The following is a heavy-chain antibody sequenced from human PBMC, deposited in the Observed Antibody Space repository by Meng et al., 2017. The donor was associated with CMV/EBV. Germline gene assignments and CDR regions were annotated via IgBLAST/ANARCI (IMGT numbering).Heavy chain of an antibody. D-gene: IGHD3-22*01. Sequence: GCYWSWIRQLPEKGLEWIGYIYYSGNTYYNPSLKSRVTISVDTSKDQFSLRLISVTAADTAVYYCARTGHPDYYDSTSYYTEYFQYWGQGSLVTVSS. CDR2: IYYSGNT. CDR1: GCY. J-gene: IGHJ1*01. V-gene: IGHV4-31*02. CDR3: ARTGHPDYYDSTSYYTEYFQY.